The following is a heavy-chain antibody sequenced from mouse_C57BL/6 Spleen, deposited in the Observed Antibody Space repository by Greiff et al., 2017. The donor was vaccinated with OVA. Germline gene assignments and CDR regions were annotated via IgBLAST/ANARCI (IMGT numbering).Heavy chain of an antibody. J-gene: IGHJ2*01. D-gene: IGHD4-1*01. V-gene: IGHV1-55*01. CDR1: GYTFTSYW. CDR3: ARSDLGTGVDY. Sequence: VQLQQPGAELVKPGASVKMSCQASGYTFTSYWITWVKQRPGQGLEWIGDIYPGSGSTNYHAQFKSKATLTVDPSASTAYMQLSSLTSEDSAVYDWARSDLGTGVDYWGQGTTLTVSS. CDR2: IYPGSGST.